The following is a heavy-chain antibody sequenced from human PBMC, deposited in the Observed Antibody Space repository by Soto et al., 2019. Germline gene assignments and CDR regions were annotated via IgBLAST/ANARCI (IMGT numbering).Heavy chain of an antibody. CDR1: GGSFNTYG. D-gene: IGHD4-17*01. CDR2: FLPVFTTA. CDR3: ARDGVDVSRTTVRHGALDI. Sequence: QVQLVPSGAEVKKPGSSVKVSCKASGGSFNTYGISWVRQAPGQGLEWMGGFLPVFTTAKYAQKFQGRVSITADESTYTAYMELSRLRSEDTAVYFCARDGVDVSRTTVRHGALDIWGQGTVVTVSS. J-gene: IGHJ3*02. V-gene: IGHV1-69*01.